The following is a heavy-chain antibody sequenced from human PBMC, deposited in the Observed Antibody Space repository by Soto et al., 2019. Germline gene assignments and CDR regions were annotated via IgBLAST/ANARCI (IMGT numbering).Heavy chain of an antibody. CDR3: SRGGHYYHSML. V-gene: IGHV4-61*08. Sequence: QVQLQESGPGLVKPSETLSLICTVSGDSVSGGGYYWTWIRQPPGKGLEWIGYISFTGDTTYNPPLRSRVTIATHTSKNQFSLKMTAATAADTDYFSCSRGGHYYHSMLWGQGTLVTVSS. CDR2: ISFTGDT. J-gene: IGHJ4*02. CDR1: GDSVSGGGYY. D-gene: IGHD3-22*01.